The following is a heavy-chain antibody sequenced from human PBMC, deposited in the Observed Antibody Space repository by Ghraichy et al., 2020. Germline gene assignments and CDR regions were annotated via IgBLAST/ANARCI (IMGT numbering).Heavy chain of an antibody. CDR2: IYSSGTT. CDR3: ARGSAKLVARLDY. J-gene: IGHJ4*02. CDR1: GGSISSYY. V-gene: IGHV4-59*01. Sequence: SETLSLTCTVSGGSISSYYWSWIRQPPGKGLEWIGYIYSSGTTNYNPSLKSRVTISVDTSKNQFSLKLSSVTAADTAVYYCARGSAKLVARLDYWGQGTLVTVYS. D-gene: IGHD6-6*01.